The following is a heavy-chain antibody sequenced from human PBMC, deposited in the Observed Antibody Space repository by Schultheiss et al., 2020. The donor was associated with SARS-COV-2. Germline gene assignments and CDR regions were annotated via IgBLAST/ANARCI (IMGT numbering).Heavy chain of an antibody. V-gene: IGHV3-33*08. Sequence: GGSLRLSCAASGFTFSSYDMHWVRQAPGKGLEWVAVIWYDGSNKYYADSVKGRFTISRDNARNSLFLQMNSLRAEDTAMYYCARDYYDSSGYYYYYGMDVWGQGTTVTVSS. CDR1: GFTFSSYD. J-gene: IGHJ6*02. CDR3: ARDYYDSSGYYYYYGMDV. CDR2: IWYDGSNK. D-gene: IGHD3-22*01.